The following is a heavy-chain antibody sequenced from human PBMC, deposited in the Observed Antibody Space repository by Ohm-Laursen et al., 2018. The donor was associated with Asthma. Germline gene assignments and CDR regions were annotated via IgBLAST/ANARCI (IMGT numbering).Heavy chain of an antibody. V-gene: IGHV3-11*01. CDR2: IVSSGTTT. D-gene: IGHD5-24*01. CDR3: ARELIEMGTTEEVSDY. CDR1: GFTFSDYY. J-gene: IGHJ4*02. Sequence: SLRLSCAASGFTFSDYYMSWIRQAPGKGLEWVAYIVSSGTTTHYADSVKGRFTISRDNTKNSVFLDMNSLRVEDTAVYYCARELIEMGTTEEVSDYWGQGTLVTVSS.